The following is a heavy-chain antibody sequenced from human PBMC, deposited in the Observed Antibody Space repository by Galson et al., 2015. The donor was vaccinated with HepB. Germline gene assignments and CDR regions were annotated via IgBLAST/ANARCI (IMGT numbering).Heavy chain of an antibody. D-gene: IGHD6-13*01. Sequence: SLRLPCAASGFTVGDYAVSWFRQAPGKGLEWVGFIRSKAYGGTTEYAASVKGRFTISRDDSKSIAYLQMNSLKTEYTAVYYCTSPYSRGGYWGQGTLVTVSS. CDR1: GFTVGDYA. J-gene: IGHJ4*02. CDR3: TSPYSRGGY. CDR2: IRSKAYGGTT. V-gene: IGHV3-49*03.